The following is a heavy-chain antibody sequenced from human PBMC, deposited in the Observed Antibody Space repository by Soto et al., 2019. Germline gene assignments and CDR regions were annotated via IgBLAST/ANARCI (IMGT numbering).Heavy chain of an antibody. CDR2: INYSGST. CDR1: GSSIRIGGYY. CDR3: EREAFLPAAGNHSHDYGMDV. D-gene: IGHD6-13*01. V-gene: IGHV4-31*03. J-gene: IGHJ6*02. Sequence: SETLSLTCTVSGSSIRIGGYYLSWIRQHPGKGLEWIGYINYSGSTYYNPSLKSRLTISVDTSENQFSLRLRSVTAADTAVYYCEREAFLPAAGNHSHDYGMDVWGQGTXVTVSS.